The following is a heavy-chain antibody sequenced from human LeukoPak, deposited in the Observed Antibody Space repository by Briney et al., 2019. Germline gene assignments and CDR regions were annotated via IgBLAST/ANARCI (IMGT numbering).Heavy chain of an antibody. CDR2: ISGYNGNT. CDR3: ARGRYYDSGGYDEAFDI. CDR1: DYTFSSYG. J-gene: IGHJ3*02. D-gene: IGHD3-22*01. Sequence: ASVKVSCKASDYTFSSYGISWVRQAPGQGLEWMGWISGYNGNTKYAQNLQGRVTMTIDTSTTTAYMELRSLRSDDTAVYYCARGRYYDSGGYDEAFDIWGQGTAVTVSS. V-gene: IGHV1-18*01.